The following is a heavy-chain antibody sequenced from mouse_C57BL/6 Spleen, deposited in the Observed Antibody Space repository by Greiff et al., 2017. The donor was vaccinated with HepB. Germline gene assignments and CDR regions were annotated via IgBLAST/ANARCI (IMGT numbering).Heavy chain of an antibody. CDR1: GYTFPSYW. CDR3: ARSITTVVATDYAMDY. Sequence: QVQLQQPGAELVKPGASVKMSCKASGYTFPSYWITWVKQRPGQGLEWIGDIYPGSGSTNYNEKFKSKATLTVDTSSSTAYMQLSSLTSEDSAVYYCARSITTVVATDYAMDYWGQGTSVTVSS. J-gene: IGHJ4*01. CDR2: IYPGSGST. V-gene: IGHV1-55*01. D-gene: IGHD1-1*01.